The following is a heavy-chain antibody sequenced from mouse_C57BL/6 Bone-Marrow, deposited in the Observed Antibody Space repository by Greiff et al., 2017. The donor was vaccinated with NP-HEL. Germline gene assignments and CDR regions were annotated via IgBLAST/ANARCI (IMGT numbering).Heavy chain of an antibody. CDR1: GYTFTSYW. CDR2: IYPGSGST. J-gene: IGHJ4*01. CDR3: ARRGDDDVRAMDY. V-gene: IGHV1-55*01. D-gene: IGHD2-4*01. Sequence: QVQLQQPGAELVKPGASVKMSCKASGYTFTSYWITWVKQRPGQGLEWIGDIYPGSGSTNYNEKFKSKATLTVDTSSSTAYMQLSSLTSEDSAVYYCARRGDDDVRAMDYWGQGTSVTVSS.